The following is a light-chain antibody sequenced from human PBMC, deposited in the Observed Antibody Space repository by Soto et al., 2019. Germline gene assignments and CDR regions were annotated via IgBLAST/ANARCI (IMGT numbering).Light chain of an antibody. CDR1: SSNIGVNT. J-gene: IGLJ2*01. CDR3: ASWDDSLHGVT. CDR2: TNN. V-gene: IGLV1-44*01. Sequence: QTVVTQPPSASGTPGQGVTISCSGGSSNIGVNTVNWYQQLPGMAPKLLIHTNNQRPSGVPDRFSGSKSGTSASLAISRLQSEGEADYYCASWDDSLHGVTFGGGTKVTVL.